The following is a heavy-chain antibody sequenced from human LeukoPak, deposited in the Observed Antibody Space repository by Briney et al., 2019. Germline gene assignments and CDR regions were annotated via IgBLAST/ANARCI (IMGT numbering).Heavy chain of an antibody. CDR2: INPNSGGT. CDR3: ARGGTLGIPGYSSSWYVDIDY. V-gene: IGHV1-2*02. J-gene: IGHJ4*02. D-gene: IGHD6-13*01. CDR1: GYTFTGYY. Sequence: ASVKVSCKASGYTFTGYYMHWVRQAPGQGLEWMGWINPNSGGTNYAQKFQGRVTMTRDTSISTAYLELSRLRSDDTAVCYCARGGTLGIPGYSSSWYVDIDYWGQGTLVTVSS.